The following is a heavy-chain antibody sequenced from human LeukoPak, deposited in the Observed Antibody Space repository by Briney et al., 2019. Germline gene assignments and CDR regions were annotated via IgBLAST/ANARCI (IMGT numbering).Heavy chain of an antibody. Sequence: PETLSLTCAVYGVSFSGYYWSWIRQPPGKGLEWIGEINHSGSTTYNPSLKRGVSISDDTSQNNSSLMLSSVTTAHTAVYYCGRGGCNYNWFDPWGQGTLVTVSS. CDR1: GVSFSGYY. CDR2: INHSGST. D-gene: IGHD4-11*01. V-gene: IGHV4-34*01. CDR3: GRGGCNYNWFDP. J-gene: IGHJ5*02.